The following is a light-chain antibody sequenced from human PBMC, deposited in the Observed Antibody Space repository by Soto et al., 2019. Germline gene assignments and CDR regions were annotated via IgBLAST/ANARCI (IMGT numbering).Light chain of an antibody. J-gene: IGLJ2*01. CDR1: SSNIGNYT. V-gene: IGLV1-44*01. Sequence: QSVLTQPPAASGTPGQRGTISCSGSSSNIGNYTVNWYQQLPGTAPKLLIYSNNQRPSGVPDRFSGSKSGTSASLAISGLQSEDEADYYCAAWDDSLNGVVFGGGTKLTVL. CDR3: AAWDDSLNGVV. CDR2: SNN.